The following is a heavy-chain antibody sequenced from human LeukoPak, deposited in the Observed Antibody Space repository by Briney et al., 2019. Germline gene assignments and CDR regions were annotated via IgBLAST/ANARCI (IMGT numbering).Heavy chain of an antibody. Sequence: GGSLRLSCAASGFTFSSYGMHWVRQAPGKGLEWVAVIWYDGSNKYYADSVKGRFTISRDNSKNTLYLQMNSLRAEDTAVYYCAKGGTMVSSSWYYFDYWGQGTLVTVSS. CDR1: GFTFSSYG. CDR3: AKGGTMVSSSWYYFDY. J-gene: IGHJ4*02. CDR2: IWYDGSNK. D-gene: IGHD6-13*01. V-gene: IGHV3-30*02.